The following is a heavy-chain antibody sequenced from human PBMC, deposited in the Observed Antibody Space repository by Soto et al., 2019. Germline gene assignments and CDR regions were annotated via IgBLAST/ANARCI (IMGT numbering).Heavy chain of an antibody. V-gene: IGHV1-46*01. CDR3: ARGAFDSSGYPHYYYYGMDV. Sequence: QVQLVQSGAEVKKPGASVKVSCKASGYTFTSYYMYWVRQAPGQGLEWMGIINTSGGSTSYAQKFQGRVTMTRDTSTRTVYMELSSLRSEDTAVYYCARGAFDSSGYPHYYYYGMDVWGQGTTVTVSS. J-gene: IGHJ6*02. CDR1: GYTFTSYY. CDR2: INTSGGST. D-gene: IGHD3-22*01.